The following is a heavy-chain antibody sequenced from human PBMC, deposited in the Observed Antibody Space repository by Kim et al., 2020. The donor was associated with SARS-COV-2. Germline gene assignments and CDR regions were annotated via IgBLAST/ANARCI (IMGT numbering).Heavy chain of an antibody. J-gene: IGHJ4*02. V-gene: IGHV4-34*01. Sequence: SETLSLTCTVYGGPFSGYYWTWIRRPPGKGLQWIAEINHEGMTSHNPSLTSRLTISVDTSKNEFSLKLTSVTAADTAIYYCARGEAGPRLGIWGQGTLVTVS. CDR3: ARGEAGPRLGI. CDR2: INHEGMT. D-gene: IGHD6-6*01. CDR1: GGPFSGYY.